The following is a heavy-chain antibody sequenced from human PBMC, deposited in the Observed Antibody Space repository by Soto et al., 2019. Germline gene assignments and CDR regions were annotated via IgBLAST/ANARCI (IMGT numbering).Heavy chain of an antibody. Sequence: QVQLVQSGAEVKKPGASVKVSCKASGYTFTSYGISWVRQAPGQGLEWMGWISAYNGNTNYAQKLQGRVTMTTDTSTSTAYMELRSLRSDDTAVYDCARVVVASSSPYFHEETGWGQGTLVTVSS. D-gene: IGHD6-13*01. J-gene: IGHJ4*02. CDR3: ARVVVASSSPYFHEETG. CDR2: ISAYNGNT. CDR1: GYTFTSYG. V-gene: IGHV1-18*01.